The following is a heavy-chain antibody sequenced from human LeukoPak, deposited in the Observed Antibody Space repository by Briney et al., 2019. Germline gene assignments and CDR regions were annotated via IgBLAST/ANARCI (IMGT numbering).Heavy chain of an antibody. D-gene: IGHD2-2*01. J-gene: IGHJ3*02. V-gene: IGHV1-69*13. CDR2: IIPIFGTA. CDR3: ASPHCSSTSCYPVRGAFDI. CDR1: GYTFTSYG. Sequence: SVKVSCKASGYTFTSYGISWVRQAPGQGLEWMGGIIPIFGTANYAQKFQGRVTITADEPTSTAYMELSSLRSEDTAVYYCASPHCSSTSCYPVRGAFDIWGQGTMVTVSS.